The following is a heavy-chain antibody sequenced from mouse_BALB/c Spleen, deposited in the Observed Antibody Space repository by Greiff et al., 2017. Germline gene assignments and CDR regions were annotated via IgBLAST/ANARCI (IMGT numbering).Heavy chain of an antibody. CDR3: ARARIYYDYDGYFDY. J-gene: IGHJ2*01. V-gene: IGHV1S81*02. D-gene: IGHD2-4*01. CDR2: INPSNGGT. CDR1: GYTFTSYY. Sequence: VQLQQSGAELVKPGASVKLSCKASGYTFTSYYMYWVKQRPGQGLEWIGEINPSNGGTNFNEKFKSKATLTVDKSSSTAYMQLSSLTSEDSAVYYCARARIYYDYDGYFDYWGQGTTLTVSS.